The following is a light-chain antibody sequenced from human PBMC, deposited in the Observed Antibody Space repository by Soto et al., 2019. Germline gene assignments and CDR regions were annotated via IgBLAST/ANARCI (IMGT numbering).Light chain of an antibody. J-gene: IGKJ1*01. V-gene: IGKV4-1*01. CDR1: QSVLYSSNDKNC. Sequence: DIVMTQSPDSLAVSLGERATINCKSSQSVLYSSNDKNCLAWYQQKAGQPPRLLIYWASTRESGVPDRFSGSGSGTDFPLTISSLQAEDVAVYYCQQYYSTPWTFGQGTKVEIK. CDR2: WAS. CDR3: QQYYSTPWT.